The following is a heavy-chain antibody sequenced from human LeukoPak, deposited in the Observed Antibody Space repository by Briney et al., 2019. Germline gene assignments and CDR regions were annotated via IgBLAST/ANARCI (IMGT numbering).Heavy chain of an antibody. CDR3: ARGGGWGFGI. J-gene: IGHJ3*02. D-gene: IGHD6-19*01. CDR2: ISYDGSNK. Sequence: GGSLRLSCAASGFTFSSYAMHWVRQAPGKGLEWVAVISYDGSNKYYADSVKGRFTISRDNSKNTLYLQMNSLRAGDTAVYYCARGGGWGFGIWGQGTMVTVSS. V-gene: IGHV3-30*04. CDR1: GFTFSSYA.